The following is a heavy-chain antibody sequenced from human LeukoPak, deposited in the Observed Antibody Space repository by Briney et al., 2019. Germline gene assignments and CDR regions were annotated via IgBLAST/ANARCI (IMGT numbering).Heavy chain of an antibody. CDR1: GFTFSTYR. CDR3: ARDSDAGLGFFDY. J-gene: IGHJ4*02. V-gene: IGHV3-21*01. CDR2: ITSSSSSM. D-gene: IGHD3-16*01. Sequence: GGSLRLSCAASGFTFSTYRMNWVRQAPGKGLEWVSSITSSSSSMSYADSVEGRFTISRDNAKNSLYLQMNSLSAEDTAVYYCARDSDAGLGFFDYWGQGTLVTVPS.